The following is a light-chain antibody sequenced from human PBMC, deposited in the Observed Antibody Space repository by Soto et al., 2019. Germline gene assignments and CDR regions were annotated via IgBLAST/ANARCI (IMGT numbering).Light chain of an antibody. V-gene: IGLV7-46*01. Sequence: QTVVTQAPSLTVSPGGTVTLTCGSSTGAVTSGHFPFWFQQKPGQAPRTLIFDTNNKHSWTPARFSGSLRGDKAALTLSGARPEDEAEYYCLLYYSCAHVFGPGTKLTVL. CDR2: DTN. CDR1: TGAVTSGHF. CDR3: LLYYSCAHV. J-gene: IGLJ1*01.